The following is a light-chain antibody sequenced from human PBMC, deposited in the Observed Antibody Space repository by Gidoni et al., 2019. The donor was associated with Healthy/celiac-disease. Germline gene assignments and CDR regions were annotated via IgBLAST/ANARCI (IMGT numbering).Light chain of an antibody. V-gene: IGKV2-28*01. J-gene: IGKJ2*01. CDR3: MQVLQTPHT. CDR1: QSLLHRNRYNY. CDR2: LGC. Sequence: DIVMTQSPLSLPVTPGEPASISFRSSQSLLHRNRYNYLDWYLQKPGQSPQLLIYLGCNRASGVPDRFSGSGSGTDFTLKISRVEAEDVGIYYCMQVLQTPHTFGQGTKLEIK.